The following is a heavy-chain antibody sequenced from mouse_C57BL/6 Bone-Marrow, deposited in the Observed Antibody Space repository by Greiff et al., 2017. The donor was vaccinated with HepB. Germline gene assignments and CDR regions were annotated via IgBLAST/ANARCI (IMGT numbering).Heavy chain of an antibody. CDR2: ISSGGSYT. J-gene: IGHJ2*01. CDR3: ARRDGGNHFDY. CDR1: GFTFSSYG. V-gene: IGHV5-6*01. Sequence: DVQLQESGGDLVKPGGSLKLSCAASGFTFSSYGMSWVRQTPDKRLEWVATISSGGSYTYYPDSVKGRFTISRDNAKNTLYLQMSSLKSEDTAMYYCARRDGGNHFDYWGQGTTLTVSS.